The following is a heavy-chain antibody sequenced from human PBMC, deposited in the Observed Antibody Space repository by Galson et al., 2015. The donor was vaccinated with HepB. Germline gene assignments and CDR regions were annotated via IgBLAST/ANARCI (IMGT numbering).Heavy chain of an antibody. D-gene: IGHD2-21*02. Sequence: QSGAEVKKPGESLRISCKGSGYSFTSYWISWVRQMPGKGLEWMGRIDPSDSYTNYSPSFQGHATISADKSISTAYLQWSSLKASDTAMYYCARREYCGGDCYSTDFDYWGQGTLVTVSS. CDR2: IDPSDSYT. J-gene: IGHJ4*02. V-gene: IGHV5-10-1*01. CDR3: ARREYCGGDCYSTDFDY. CDR1: GYSFTSYW.